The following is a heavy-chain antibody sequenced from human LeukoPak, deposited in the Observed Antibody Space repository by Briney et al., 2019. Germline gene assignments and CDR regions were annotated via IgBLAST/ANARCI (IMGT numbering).Heavy chain of an antibody. Sequence: PGASLRLSCAASGFTFTSYGMSWVRQAPGKGLEWVSSISACDGTTYYADSVMGRFTISRDNSKNTLYLQVNSLGAEDTAVYYCAKYIFVTTPFFDFWGQGTLVTVSS. V-gene: IGHV3-23*01. D-gene: IGHD4-17*01. CDR3: AKYIFVTTPFFDF. CDR2: ISACDGTT. J-gene: IGHJ4*02. CDR1: GFTFTSYG.